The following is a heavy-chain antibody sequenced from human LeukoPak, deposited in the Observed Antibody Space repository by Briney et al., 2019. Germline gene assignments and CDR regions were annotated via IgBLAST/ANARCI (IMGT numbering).Heavy chain of an antibody. J-gene: IGHJ5*02. CDR3: ASSVPPNWFDP. CDR1: GYTFTSYG. CDR2: ISAYNGNT. Sequence: ASVKVSCMASGYTFTSYGISWVRQAPGQGLEGTGWISAYNGNTNYAQKLQGRVTMTTDTSTSTAYMELRSLRSDDTAVYYCASSVPPNWFDPWGQGTLVTVSS. V-gene: IGHV1-18*01.